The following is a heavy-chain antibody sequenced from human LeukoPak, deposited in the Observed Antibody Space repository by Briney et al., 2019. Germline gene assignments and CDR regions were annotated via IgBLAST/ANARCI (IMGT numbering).Heavy chain of an antibody. CDR1: GFTFRSYA. CDR2: ISSNGGST. CDR3: ARDSGYCSGGSCYFDAFDI. D-gene: IGHD2-15*01. J-gene: IGHJ3*02. V-gene: IGHV3-64*01. Sequence: GGSLRLSCAASGFTFRSYAMHWVRQAPGKGLEYVSAISSNGGSTYYANSVKGRFTISRDNSKNTLYLQMGSLRAEDMAVYYCARDSGYCSGGSCYFDAFDIWGQGTMVTVSS.